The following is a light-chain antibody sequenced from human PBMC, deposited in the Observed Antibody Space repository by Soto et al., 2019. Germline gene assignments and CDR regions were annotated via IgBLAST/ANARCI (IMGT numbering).Light chain of an antibody. V-gene: IGKV3-20*01. CDR3: QLYGTSGL. J-gene: IGKJ3*01. Sequence: EIVLTQSPGTLFLSPGERATLSCRASQSVRDSYLAWYQQKPGQAPRLLIYASHRTTVIPDRISGSASGTDFTLTISRLEPEHFAVYYCQLYGTSGLFDPGTKVDIK. CDR1: QSVRDSY. CDR2: AS.